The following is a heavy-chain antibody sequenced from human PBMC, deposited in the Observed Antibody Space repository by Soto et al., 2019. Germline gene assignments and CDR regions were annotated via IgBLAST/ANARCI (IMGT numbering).Heavy chain of an antibody. CDR3: ALYRMHIDRTGYAGRRLFDP. J-gene: IGHJ5*02. CDR2: LIPIFGTA. CDR1: GATFNNNG. D-gene: IGHD3-9*01. Sequence: QVQLVQSGAELKKPGSSVKVSCKASGATFNNNGVTWVRQAPGQGIAWMGGLIPIFGTASYAPTFQGRVRIIADESTSMAYTELTSIRSEDAAVYYCALYRMHIDRTGYAGRRLFDPWCQGTLATCSS. V-gene: IGHV1-69*01.